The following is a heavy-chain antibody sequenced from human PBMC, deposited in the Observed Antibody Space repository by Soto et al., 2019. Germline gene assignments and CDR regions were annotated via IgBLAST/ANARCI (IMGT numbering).Heavy chain of an antibody. J-gene: IGHJ6*02. V-gene: IGHV5-10-1*01. CDR1: GYSFTSYW. Sequence: EVQLVQSGAEVKKPGESLRISCKGSGYSFTSYWISWVRQMPGKGLEWMGRIDPSDSYTNYSPSFQGHVTISADKSISTAYMQWSSLKASDTAMYYCARFGGGATSYYYGMDVWGQGTTVTVSS. D-gene: IGHD1-26*01. CDR2: IDPSDSYT. CDR3: ARFGGGATSYYYGMDV.